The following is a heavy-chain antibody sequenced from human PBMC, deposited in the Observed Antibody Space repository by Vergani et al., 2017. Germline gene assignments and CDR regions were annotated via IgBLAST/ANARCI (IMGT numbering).Heavy chain of an antibody. D-gene: IGHD1-26*01. J-gene: IGHJ6*02. Sequence: QVQLVESGGGVVQPGRSLRLSCAASGFTFSSYAMHWVRQAPGKGLEWVAVISYDGSNKYYADSVKGRFTISRDNSKNTLYLQMNSLRAEDTAVYYCASDNTPRGWELLVLYCYDGMDVWGQGTTVTVSS. V-gene: IGHV3-30-3*01. CDR1: GFTFSSYA. CDR3: ASDNTPRGWELLVLYCYDGMDV. CDR2: ISYDGSNK.